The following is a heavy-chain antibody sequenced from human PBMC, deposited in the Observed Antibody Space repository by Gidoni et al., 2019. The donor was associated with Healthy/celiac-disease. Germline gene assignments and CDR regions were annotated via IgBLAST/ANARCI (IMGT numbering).Heavy chain of an antibody. Sequence: QITLKESGPTLVKPTQTLTLTCTFSGFSLSTSGVVVGWIRQPPGKALEWLALIYWNDDKRYSPSLKSRLTITKDTSKNQVVLTMTNMDPVDTATYYCAHRRGYYYDSSGYPAGWFDPWGQGTLVTVSS. CDR3: AHRRGYYYDSSGYPAGWFDP. CDR2: IYWNDDK. CDR1: GFSLSTSGVV. D-gene: IGHD3-22*01. J-gene: IGHJ5*02. V-gene: IGHV2-5*01.